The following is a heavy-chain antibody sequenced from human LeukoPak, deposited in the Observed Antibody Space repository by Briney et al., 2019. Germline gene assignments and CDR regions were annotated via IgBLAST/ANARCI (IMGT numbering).Heavy chain of an antibody. Sequence: SETLSLTCTVSGGSISSSPCYWVWIRQPPGKGLEWFGTICSGGSTYYNPSLKSRVTISVDTSKNQFSLKLSSLTAADTAVYYCVKDRGNHVTDYWGQGTLVTVSS. CDR1: GGSISSSPCY. CDR2: ICSGGST. CDR3: VKDRGNHVTDY. J-gene: IGHJ4*02. V-gene: IGHV4-39*07. D-gene: IGHD1-14*01.